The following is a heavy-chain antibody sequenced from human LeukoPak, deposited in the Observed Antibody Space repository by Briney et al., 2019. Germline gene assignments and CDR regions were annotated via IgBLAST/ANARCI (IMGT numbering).Heavy chain of an antibody. CDR2: INWNGGST. CDR3: AKASFASLLVPFDY. D-gene: IGHD3-10*01. V-gene: IGHV3-20*04. J-gene: IGHJ4*02. Sequence: PGGSLRLSCAASGFTFDDYGMSWVRQAPGKGLEWVCGINWNGGSTAYADSVKGRFTISRDNAKNSLYLQMNSLRAEDTALYYCAKASFASLLVPFDYWGQGTLVTVSS. CDR1: GFTFDDYG.